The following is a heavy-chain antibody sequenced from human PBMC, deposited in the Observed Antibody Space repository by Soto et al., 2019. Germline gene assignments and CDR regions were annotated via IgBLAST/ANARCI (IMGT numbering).Heavy chain of an antibody. CDR2: SGTT. Sequence: SETLSLTCTVSGGSISFSNYHWSWIRQSPGKGPEWIGSGTTYYNASLRSRVTISVDTSKNHFLFRLHSVTPAPTAVYYSATHGAYTGRFDYWGRGILVTVSS. CDR1: GGSISFSNYH. V-gene: IGHV4-39*02. J-gene: IGHJ4*02. D-gene: IGHD3-16*01. CDR3: ATHGAYTGRFDY.